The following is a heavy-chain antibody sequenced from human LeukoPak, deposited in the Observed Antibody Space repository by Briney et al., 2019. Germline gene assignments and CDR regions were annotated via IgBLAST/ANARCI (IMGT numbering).Heavy chain of an antibody. J-gene: IGHJ3*02. Sequence: PSQTLSLTCAISGDSVSSNSAAWNWIRQSPSRGLEWLGRTYYRSKWYNEYAVSVKSRIIINPDTSKNQFSLQLNSVTPEDTAVYYCARDITIFGVVIIRYAFDIWGQGTMVTVSS. CDR2: TYYRSKWYN. D-gene: IGHD3-3*01. CDR3: ARDITIFGVVIIRYAFDI. V-gene: IGHV6-1*01. CDR1: GDSVSSNSAA.